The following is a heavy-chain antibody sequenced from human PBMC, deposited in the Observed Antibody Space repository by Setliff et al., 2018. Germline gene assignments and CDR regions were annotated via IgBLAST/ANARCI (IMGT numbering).Heavy chain of an antibody. Sequence: SVKVSCKASGATFSSYGISWVRQAPGQGLEWMGGTIPMFGTTEYAQKFQGRLTIITDESTNTAFMQLSSPRSDDTAVYYCAREGVDIRSSTDYRYYMDVWGKGTTVTVS. D-gene: IGHD5-12*01. CDR2: TIPMFGTT. J-gene: IGHJ6*03. CDR1: GATFSSYG. CDR3: AREGVDIRSSTDYRYYMDV. V-gene: IGHV1-69*05.